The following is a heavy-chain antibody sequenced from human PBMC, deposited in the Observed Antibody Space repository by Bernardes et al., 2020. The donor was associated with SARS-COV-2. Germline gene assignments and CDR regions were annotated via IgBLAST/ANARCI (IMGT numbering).Heavy chain of an antibody. D-gene: IGHD3-16*01. V-gene: IGHV3-53*01. CDR3: TRGGPRSVMDY. Sequence: GGSLRLSCAASELLVESNYMSWVRETPGKGLEWVAVIYVNSNTQYADSEKDRFTISRDNSKNTLYLQMSSLRAEDTAVYYCTRGGPRSVMDYWGQGTLVTVSS. CDR1: ELLVESNY. CDR2: IYVNSNT. J-gene: IGHJ4*02.